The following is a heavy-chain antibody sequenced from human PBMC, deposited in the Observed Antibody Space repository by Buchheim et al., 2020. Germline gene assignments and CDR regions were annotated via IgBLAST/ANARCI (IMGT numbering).Heavy chain of an antibody. CDR2: ISSSSSTI. J-gene: IGHJ5*02. CDR3: ARDYDRNWFDP. Sequence: EVQLVESGGGLVQPGGSLRLSCAASGFTFRTYSMNWVRQAPGKGLECVSYISSSSSTIYYADSVKGRFTISSDNAENSLYMQMNSLRAEDTALYYCARDYDRNWFDPWGQGTL. V-gene: IGHV3-48*01. D-gene: IGHD5-12*01. CDR1: GFTFRTYS.